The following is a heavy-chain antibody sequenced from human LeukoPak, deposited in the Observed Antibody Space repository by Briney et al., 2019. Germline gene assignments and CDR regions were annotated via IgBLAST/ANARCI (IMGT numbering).Heavy chain of an antibody. Sequence: SETLSLTCTGSGGSISSSSYYWGWIRQPPGKGLEWIGSIYYSGSTYYNPSLKSRVTISVDTSKNQFSLKLSSVTAADTAVYYCARVDLYGGFYFDYWGQGTLVTVSS. D-gene: IGHD3-10*01. CDR1: GGSISSSSYY. J-gene: IGHJ4*02. CDR3: ARVDLYGGFYFDY. CDR2: IYYSGST. V-gene: IGHV4-39*07.